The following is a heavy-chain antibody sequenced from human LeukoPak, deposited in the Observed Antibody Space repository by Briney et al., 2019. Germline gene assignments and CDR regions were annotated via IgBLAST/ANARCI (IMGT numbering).Heavy chain of an antibody. Sequence: SKTLSLTCAVYGGSFSGYYWSWIRQPPGKGLEWIGEINHSGSTNYNPSLKSRVTISVDTSKNQFSLKLSSVTAADTAVYYCARVYCGGDCYSGGPKYYFDYWGQGTLVTVSS. V-gene: IGHV4-34*01. CDR3: ARVYCGGDCYSGGPKYYFDY. CDR1: GGSFSGYY. J-gene: IGHJ4*02. D-gene: IGHD2-21*02. CDR2: INHSGST.